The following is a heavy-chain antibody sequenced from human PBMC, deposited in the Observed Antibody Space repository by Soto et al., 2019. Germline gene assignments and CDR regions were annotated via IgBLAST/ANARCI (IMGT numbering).Heavy chain of an antibody. D-gene: IGHD1-1*01. CDR3: ARQDGYYRSYYYGMDV. CDR1: GYGFTSHW. V-gene: IGHV5-51*01. CDR2: IYPDDSNT. Sequence: GESLKISCKASGYGFTSHWIGWVRQLPGKGLEWMGVIYPDDSNTIYSPSFQGQVTISADKSITTAYLDWSSLRASDTAMYYCARQDGYYRSYYYGMDVWGQGTSVTVSS. J-gene: IGHJ6*02.